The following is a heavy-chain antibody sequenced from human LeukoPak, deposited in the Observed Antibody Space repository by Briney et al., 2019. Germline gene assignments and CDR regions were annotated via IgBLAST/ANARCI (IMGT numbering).Heavy chain of an antibody. CDR3: AKGYSGYDYYFDY. Sequence: GGSLRLSCAASGFTFSSYAMSWVRQAPGKGLEWVSAISGSGGSTYYADSVRGRFTISRDNSKNTLYLQMNSLRAEDTAVYYCAKGYSGYDYYFDYWGQGTLVTVSS. CDR2: ISGSGGST. D-gene: IGHD5-12*01. CDR1: GFTFSSYA. J-gene: IGHJ4*02. V-gene: IGHV3-23*01.